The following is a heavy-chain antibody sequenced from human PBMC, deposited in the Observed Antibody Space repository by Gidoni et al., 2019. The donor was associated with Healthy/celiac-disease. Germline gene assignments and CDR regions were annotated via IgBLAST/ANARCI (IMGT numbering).Heavy chain of an antibody. V-gene: IGHV4-39*07. CDR3: ARVDYSYNGYSSGLYY. CDR1: GGSISSSSYY. J-gene: IGHJ4*02. Sequence: QLQLQESGPGLVKPSETLSLTCTVAGGSISSSSYYWGWIRQPPGKGLEWIGSIYYSGRTYYNPSLKSRVTISVDPSKNQFSLKLSSVTAADTAVYYCARVDYSYNGYSSGLYYWGQGTLVTVSS. D-gene: IGHD6-19*01. CDR2: IYYSGRT.